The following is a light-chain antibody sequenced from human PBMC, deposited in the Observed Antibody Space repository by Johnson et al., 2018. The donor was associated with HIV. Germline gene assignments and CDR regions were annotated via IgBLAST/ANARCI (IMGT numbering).Light chain of an antibody. Sequence: QAVLTQPPSVSAAPGQKVTISCSGSSSNIGNNYVSWYQQLPGTAPKLLIYDNNRRPSGIPDRFSGSKSGTSGTLGITGLQTGDEADYYCGSWDSSLSAYVFGTGTMVTVL. CDR1: SSNIGNNY. CDR3: GSWDSSLSAYV. J-gene: IGLJ1*01. CDR2: DNN. V-gene: IGLV1-51*01.